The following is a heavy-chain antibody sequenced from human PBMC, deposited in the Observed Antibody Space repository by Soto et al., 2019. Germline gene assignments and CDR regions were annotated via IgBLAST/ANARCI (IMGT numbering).Heavy chain of an antibody. CDR2: ISYDGSNK. Sequence: QVQLVESGGGVVQPGRSLRLSCAASGFTFSSYGMHWVRQAPGKGLEWVAVISYDGSNKYYADSVKGRFTISRDNSKNKLYLQMNSLRAEDTAVYYGAKDRSNGNYYYYGMDVWGQGTTVTVCS. J-gene: IGHJ6*02. CDR3: AKDRSNGNYYYYGMDV. CDR1: GFTFSSYG. V-gene: IGHV3-30*18. D-gene: IGHD4-4*01.